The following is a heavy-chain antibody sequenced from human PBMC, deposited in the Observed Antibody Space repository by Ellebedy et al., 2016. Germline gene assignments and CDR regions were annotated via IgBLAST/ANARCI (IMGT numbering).Heavy chain of an antibody. CDR3: RQGHYSHY. CDR1: GFTFSNSW. D-gene: IGHD2-21*01. Sequence: GESLKISXAASGFTFSNSWINWVRQAPGKGLKWVANIKPDGSEKNYLDSVRGRFTISRDNSANKLYLQMSDLRPEDTALYYCRQGHYSHYWGQGTLVTVSS. V-gene: IGHV3-7*03. CDR2: IKPDGSEK. J-gene: IGHJ4*02.